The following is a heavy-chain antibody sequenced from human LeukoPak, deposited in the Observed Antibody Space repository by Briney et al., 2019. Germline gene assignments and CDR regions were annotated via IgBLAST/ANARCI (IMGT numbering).Heavy chain of an antibody. CDR1: GGSVTSTNW. CDR3: ASQKSSGFDY. Sequence: SETLSLTCGVSGGSVTSTNWWTWVRQPPGKGLEWIGNIYYSGSAYYNPSLKSRVTISVDTSKNQFSLKLNPVTAADTAVYYCASQKSSGFDYWGQGTLVTVSS. CDR2: IYYSGSA. D-gene: IGHD6-19*01. J-gene: IGHJ4*02. V-gene: IGHV4-4*02.